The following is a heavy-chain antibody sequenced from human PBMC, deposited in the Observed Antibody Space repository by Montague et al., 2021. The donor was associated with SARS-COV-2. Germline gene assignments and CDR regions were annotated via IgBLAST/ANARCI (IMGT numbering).Heavy chain of an antibody. CDR2: IDWEDDR. J-gene: IGHJ3*01. Sequence: PALVKPTQTLTLTCTFSGFSLSTSGFSVNWIRQPPGKALEWLALIDWEDDRYFHTSLRTRLTISKDTSKNQVVLTVTDMDPADTATYYCARLNWFGGNAFDVWGQGTVVTVSS. D-gene: IGHD3-10*01. CDR1: GFSLSTSGFS. V-gene: IGHV2-70*01. CDR3: ARLNWFGGNAFDV.